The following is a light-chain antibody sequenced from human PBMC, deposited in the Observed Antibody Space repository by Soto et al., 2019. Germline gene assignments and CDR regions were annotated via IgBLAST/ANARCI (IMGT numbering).Light chain of an antibody. V-gene: IGLV2-14*01. Sequence: QSALTQPASVSGSPGQSITISCTGTSSDVGGSNYVSWYQQLPGKDPKLMIYDVSDRPSGVSNRFSGSKSGNTASLTISGLQAEDEADYYCSSYTSSSLYVFGTGTKLTVL. CDR3: SSYTSSSLYV. CDR1: SSDVGGSNY. J-gene: IGLJ1*01. CDR2: DVS.